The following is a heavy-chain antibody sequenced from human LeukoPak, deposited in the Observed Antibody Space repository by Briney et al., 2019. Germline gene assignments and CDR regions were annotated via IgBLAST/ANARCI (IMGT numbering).Heavy chain of an antibody. CDR2: ISWNSGSI. Sequence: SGGSLRLSCAASGFTFDDYAMHWVRQAPGKGLEWVSGISWNSGSIGYADSVKGRFTISRDNAKNSLYLQMNSLRAEDTALYYCAKDSRAVYGHFDYWGQGTLVTVSS. CDR3: AKDSRAVYGHFDY. J-gene: IGHJ4*02. CDR1: GFTFDDYA. D-gene: IGHD4-17*01. V-gene: IGHV3-9*01.